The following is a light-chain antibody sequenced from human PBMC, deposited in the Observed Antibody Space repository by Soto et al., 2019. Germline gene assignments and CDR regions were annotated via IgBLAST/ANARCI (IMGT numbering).Light chain of an antibody. CDR2: DAS. J-gene: IGKJ1*01. Sequence: DIQMTQSPSTLSASVGDRVTITCRASQSINNWLAWYQQKPGKAPQLLIHDASSLASGVPSRFSGNASGTEFTLTVSSLQPDDFGTYYCQQYDSYSATFGQGTKVEIK. V-gene: IGKV1-5*01. CDR3: QQYDSYSAT. CDR1: QSINNW.